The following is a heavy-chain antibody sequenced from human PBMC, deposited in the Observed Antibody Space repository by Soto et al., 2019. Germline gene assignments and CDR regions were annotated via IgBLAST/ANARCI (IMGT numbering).Heavy chain of an antibody. D-gene: IGHD6-19*01. Sequence: GESLKISCKGSGYSFTSYWISWVRQMPGRGLEWMGRIDPSDSYTNYSPSFQGHVTISADKSISTAYLQWSSLKASDTAMYYCARKYRGWAPDAFDIWGQGTMVTVSS. V-gene: IGHV5-10-1*01. CDR3: ARKYRGWAPDAFDI. CDR1: GYSFTSYW. J-gene: IGHJ3*02. CDR2: IDPSDSYT.